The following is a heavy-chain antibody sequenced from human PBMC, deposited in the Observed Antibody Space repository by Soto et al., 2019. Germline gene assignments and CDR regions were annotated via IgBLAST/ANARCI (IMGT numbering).Heavy chain of an antibody. V-gene: IGHV3-48*03. Sequence: PGGSLRLSCAASGFTFSSYEMNWVRQAPGRGLEWVSYISSTGSPIYYADSVKGRFTISRDNAKNSLYLQMNSLRAEDTALYYCARGRHYYDSSVFYPDYWGQGTLVTVSS. CDR2: ISSTGSPI. J-gene: IGHJ4*02. D-gene: IGHD3-22*01. CDR3: ARGRHYYDSSVFYPDY. CDR1: GFTFSSYE.